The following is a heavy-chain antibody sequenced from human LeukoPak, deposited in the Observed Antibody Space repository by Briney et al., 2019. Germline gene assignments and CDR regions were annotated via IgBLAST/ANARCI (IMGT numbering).Heavy chain of an antibody. D-gene: IGHD2-2*01. CDR2: IYWNDDK. CDR3: AHRRKIGRYGCSSTSCYHFDY. CDR1: GFSLSTSGVG. Sequence: ESGPTLVNPTQTLPLTCTFSGFSLSTSGVGVGWIRQPPGKAPEWLALIYWNDDKRYSPSLKSRLTITKDTSKNQVVLTMTNMDPVDTATYYCAHRRKIGRYGCSSTSCYHFDYWGQGTLVTVPS. J-gene: IGHJ4*02. V-gene: IGHV2-5*01.